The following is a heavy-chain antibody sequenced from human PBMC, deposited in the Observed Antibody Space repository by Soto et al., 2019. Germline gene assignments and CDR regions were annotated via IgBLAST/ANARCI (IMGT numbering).Heavy chain of an antibody. CDR3: ARLGYYDSSGDYVGY. J-gene: IGHJ4*02. D-gene: IGHD3-22*01. CDR1: GGSISSYY. CDR2: MYNSGST. V-gene: IGHV4-59*08. Sequence: SETLSLTCTVSGGSISSYYWTWIRQPPGKGLEWIGFMYNSGSTHYNPSLKSRVTISLDTSKHQFSLNLRSVTAADTAVYYCARLGYYDSSGDYVGYWGQGTLVTVSS.